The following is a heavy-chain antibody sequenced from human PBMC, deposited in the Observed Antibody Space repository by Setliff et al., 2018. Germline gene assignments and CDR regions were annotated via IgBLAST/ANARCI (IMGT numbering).Heavy chain of an antibody. CDR3: ARDRGGDWIYYFDY. D-gene: IGHD2-21*02. CDR1: GGSISSYY. Sequence: SETLSLTCTVSGGSISSYYWSWIRQPPGKGLEWIGYIYYSGSTNYNPSLKSRVTISVDTSKNQFSLKLSPVTAADTAVYYCARDRGGDWIYYFDYWGQGTLVTAPQ. J-gene: IGHJ4*02. CDR2: IYYSGST. V-gene: IGHV4-59*01.